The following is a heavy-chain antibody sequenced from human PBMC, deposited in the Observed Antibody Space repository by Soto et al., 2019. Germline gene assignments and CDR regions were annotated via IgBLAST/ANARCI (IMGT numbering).Heavy chain of an antibody. Sequence: QVQLQESGPGLVKPSGTLSLTCTVSNASISSRKWWTWVRQTPGKGLEWIGEIYHSGSINHNPSLKSRVTMSLDKSKNQFSLKMTSVTAADTAVYYCASKFGELLADAFDLWGQGTVVTVSS. J-gene: IGHJ3*01. D-gene: IGHD3-10*01. CDR2: IYHSGSI. CDR3: ASKFGELLADAFDL. V-gene: IGHV4-4*02. CDR1: NASISSRKW.